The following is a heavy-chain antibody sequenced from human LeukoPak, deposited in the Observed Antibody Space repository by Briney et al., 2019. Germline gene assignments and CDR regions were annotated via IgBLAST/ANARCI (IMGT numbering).Heavy chain of an antibody. D-gene: IGHD3-16*02. CDR3: AKVWGSYRSLDY. J-gene: IGHJ4*02. V-gene: IGHV3-23*01. Sequence: GVSLRLSCTASGFTFSTYATTWLRQAPGKGLVWVSSIGGSGSATYYADSVKGRFTISRDNSKNRLYLQMNSLRAEDTAIYYCAKVWGSYRSLDYWGQGTLVTVSS. CDR1: GFTFSTYA. CDR2: IGGSGSAT.